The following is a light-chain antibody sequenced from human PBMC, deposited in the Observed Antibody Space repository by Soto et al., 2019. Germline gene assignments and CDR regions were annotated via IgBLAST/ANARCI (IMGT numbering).Light chain of an antibody. CDR3: QQYGTSSRT. J-gene: IGKJ1*01. V-gene: IGKV1-5*03. Sequence: DIQMTQSPSVLSASVGDRVTITCRASQSIDNWLAWYQQKPGKAPKLLIYLASTLQSGVPARFSGSGSATEFTLSISSLQPDDFATYYCQQYGTSSRTFAQVTKVDI. CDR1: QSIDNW. CDR2: LAS.